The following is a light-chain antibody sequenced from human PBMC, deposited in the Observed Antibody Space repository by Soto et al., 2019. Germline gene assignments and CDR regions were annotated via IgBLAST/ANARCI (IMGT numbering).Light chain of an antibody. CDR3: GQFVSAPPRT. V-gene: IGKV3-20*01. Sequence: EIVWTQSPGTLSLSPGERATLSCRASQSVSSTFLAWYQQKPGQAPRLLIYGVSKRATGIPDRFSGSGSGTDFTLTISRLEPEDFAVYFCGQFVSAPPRTFGQGTKVEIK. J-gene: IGKJ1*01. CDR1: QSVSSTF. CDR2: GVS.